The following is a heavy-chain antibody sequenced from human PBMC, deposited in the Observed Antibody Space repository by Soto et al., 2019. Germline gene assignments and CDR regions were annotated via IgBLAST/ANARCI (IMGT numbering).Heavy chain of an antibody. Sequence: QVQLQESGPGLVKPSQTLSLTCTVSGGSISSGGYYWSWIRQHPGKGLEWIGYIYYSGSTYYNPSLKGRVTISVNTSKHQFSLKLSSVPAADTAVYYCARVEHMRYDFWSGYYFDYWGQGTLVTVSS. CDR1: GGSISSGGYY. D-gene: IGHD3-3*01. CDR2: IYYSGST. CDR3: ARVEHMRYDFWSGYYFDY. J-gene: IGHJ4*02. V-gene: IGHV4-31*03.